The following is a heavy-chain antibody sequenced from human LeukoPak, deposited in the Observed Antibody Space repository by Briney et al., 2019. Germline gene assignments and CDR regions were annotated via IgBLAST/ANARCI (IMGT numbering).Heavy chain of an antibody. V-gene: IGHV1-69*01. CDR1: GGTFSSYA. J-gene: IGHJ4*02. D-gene: IGHD6-19*01. CDR3: AKDGSGWYHYFDY. Sequence: SVKVSCKASGGTFSSYAISWVRQAPGQGLEWMGGIIPIFGTANYAQKFQGRVTITADESTSTAYMELSSLRSEDTAVYYCAKDGSGWYHYFDYWGQGTLVTVSS. CDR2: IIPIFGTA.